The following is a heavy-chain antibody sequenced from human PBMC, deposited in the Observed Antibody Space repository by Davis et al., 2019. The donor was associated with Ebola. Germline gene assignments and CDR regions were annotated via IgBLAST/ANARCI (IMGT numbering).Heavy chain of an antibody. CDR3: ASGKWFDH. V-gene: IGHV1-69*04. J-gene: IGHJ5*02. Sequence: AASVKVSCKTSGGIEKNYDVNWVRQAPGQGLEWMGRIIPVVDTKDHAQKFQGRVTLTADKATNTAYMELSGLRFDDTAVYYCASGKWFDHWGQGTLVSVTS. CDR1: GGIEKNYD. D-gene: IGHD1-26*01. CDR2: IIPVVDTK.